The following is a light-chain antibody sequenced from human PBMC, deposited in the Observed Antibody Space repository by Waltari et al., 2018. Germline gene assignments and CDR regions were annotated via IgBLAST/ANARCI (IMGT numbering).Light chain of an antibody. J-gene: IGLJ3*02. V-gene: IGLV1-51*01. CDR1: TFNIGSNN. CDR3: GSWDSSLRAWV. CDR2: DNN. Sequence: QSVLTQPPSVSAAPGQKVSISCSGSTFNIGSNNLSWYQHLPGTAPKLLIYDNNERPSGIPDRFSGSKSGTSGTLGITGLQTGDEGDYYCGSWDSSLRAWVFGGGTKLTVL.